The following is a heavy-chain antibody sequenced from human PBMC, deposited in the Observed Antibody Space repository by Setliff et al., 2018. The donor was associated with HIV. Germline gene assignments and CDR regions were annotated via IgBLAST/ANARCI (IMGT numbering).Heavy chain of an antibody. CDR1: GYRFMSYG. J-gene: IGHJ5*02. D-gene: IGHD2-15*01. Sequence: ASVKVSCKGSGYRFMSYGFTWVRQAPGQGLEWVGWTSSFSGATKYSQNLQGRVTMTTDTSTNTAYMELRSLKSDDTAVYYCARGYCGGGICYSPNWLDPWGQGTLVTVSS. CDR2: TSSFSGAT. V-gene: IGHV1-18*01. CDR3: ARGYCGGGICYSPNWLDP.